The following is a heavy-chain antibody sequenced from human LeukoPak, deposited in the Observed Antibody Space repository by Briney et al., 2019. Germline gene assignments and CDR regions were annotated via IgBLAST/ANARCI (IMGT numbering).Heavy chain of an antibody. CDR1: VYTFTSYG. CDR3: ARDIGSGWFDYYYYYGMDV. Sequence: GASVKVSCKASVYTFTSYGISWVRQAPGQGLEWMGWISAYNGNTNYAQKLQGRVTMTTDTSTSTAYMELRSLRSDDTAVYYCARDIGSGWFDYYYYYGMDVWGQGTTVTVSS. V-gene: IGHV1-18*01. J-gene: IGHJ6*02. CDR2: ISAYNGNT. D-gene: IGHD6-19*01.